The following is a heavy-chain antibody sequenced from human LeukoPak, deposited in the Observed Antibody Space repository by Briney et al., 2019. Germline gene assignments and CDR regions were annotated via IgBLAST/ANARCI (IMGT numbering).Heavy chain of an antibody. CDR1: GCTYGSYA. CDR2: LWYDGSNK. D-gene: IGHD3-22*01. V-gene: IGHV3-33*06. CDR3: AKDYRVYYDSSAWVY. J-gene: IGHJ4*02. Sequence: VRPLRLSCAASGCTYGSYAMHWVGQAPGKGAECVAFLWYDGSNKDYTDSVKGRFTISSDNAKNRLHLQMNNLRGEDTAVYYCAKDYRVYYDSSAWVYWGQGTLVTVSS.